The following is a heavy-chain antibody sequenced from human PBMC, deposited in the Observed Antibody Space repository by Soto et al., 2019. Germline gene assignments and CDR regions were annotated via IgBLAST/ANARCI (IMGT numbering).Heavy chain of an antibody. CDR2: IYWDDDK. D-gene: IGHD3-22*01. CDR3: ARYFYESSDYSPWDYGMDV. V-gene: IGHV2-5*02. J-gene: IGHJ6*02. CDR1: GFSRSTSGVG. Sequence: QITLKESGPTLMQPTQTLTLTCTLSGFSRSTSGVGVGWIRQTPETALEWLELIYWDDDKRYRPSLKGRLTITKDTSKNQVVLTMTNMDPVDTATYYCARYFYESSDYSPWDYGMDVWGQGTTVTVS.